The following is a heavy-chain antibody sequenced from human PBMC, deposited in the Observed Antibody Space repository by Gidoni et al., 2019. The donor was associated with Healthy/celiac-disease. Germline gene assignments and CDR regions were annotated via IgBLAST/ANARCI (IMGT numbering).Heavy chain of an antibody. D-gene: IGHD1-26*01. CDR1: GGSISSSSYY. J-gene: IGHJ3*02. V-gene: IGHV4-39*01. CDR2: IYYSGST. Sequence: QLQLQESGPGLVKPSETLSLTCTVSGGSISSSSYYWGWIRQPPGKGLEWIGSIYYSGSTYYNPSLKSRVTISVDTSKNQFSLKLSSVTAADTAVYYCARQYYSGSYLDAFDIWGQGTMVTVSS. CDR3: ARQYYSGSYLDAFDI.